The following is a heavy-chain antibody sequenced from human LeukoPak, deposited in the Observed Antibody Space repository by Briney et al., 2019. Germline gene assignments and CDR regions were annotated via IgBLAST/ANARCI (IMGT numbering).Heavy chain of an antibody. D-gene: IGHD2-2*02. CDR3: AKATGASCYSTLDY. Sequence: PGGSLRLSCAASGFRFSDFTMTWVRQAPGKGLEWVSVICATGDNSYYAESVKGRFTISRDNSKNTLYLQMNSLRVDDTAVYYCAKATGASCYSTLDYWGQGALVTVSS. V-gene: IGHV3-23*01. J-gene: IGHJ4*02. CDR2: ICATGDNS. CDR1: GFRFSDFT.